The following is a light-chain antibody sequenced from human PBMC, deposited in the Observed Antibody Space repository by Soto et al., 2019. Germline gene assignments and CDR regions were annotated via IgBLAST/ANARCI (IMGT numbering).Light chain of an antibody. CDR2: DDS. V-gene: IGKV1-5*01. J-gene: IGKJ1*01. CDR3: QQYNSYSQT. Sequence: DIQMTQSPSTLSASVGDRVTITCRASQSISSWLAWYQQKTGKATNLLIYDDSALESGVQSRFSGSGSGTEFTLTIGSLQTDEFATYYCQQYNSYSQTFGQGTKVDIK. CDR1: QSISSW.